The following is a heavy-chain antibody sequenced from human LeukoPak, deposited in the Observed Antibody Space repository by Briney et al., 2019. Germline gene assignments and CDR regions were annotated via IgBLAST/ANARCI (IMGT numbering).Heavy chain of an antibody. J-gene: IGHJ4*02. CDR3: ASGYYYDSSGSPPYFDY. CDR1: GGSFSGYY. Sequence: SETLSLTCAVYGGSFSGYYWSWIRQPPGKGLEWNGEINHSGSTNYNPSLKSRVTISVDTSKNQFSLKLSSVTAADTAVYYCASGYYYDSSGSPPYFDYWGQGTLVTVSS. CDR2: INHSGST. V-gene: IGHV4-34*01. D-gene: IGHD3-22*01.